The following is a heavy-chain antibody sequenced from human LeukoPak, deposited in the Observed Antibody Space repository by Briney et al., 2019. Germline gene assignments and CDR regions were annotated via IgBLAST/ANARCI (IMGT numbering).Heavy chain of an antibody. D-gene: IGHD5-12*01. CDR2: IYYSGST. J-gene: IGHJ4*02. V-gene: IGHV4-39*01. CDR3: ARRHSGYDFDSGYFDY. Sequence: SETLSLTCTVSGGSISSSSYYWGWIRQPPGKGLEWIGSIYYSGSTYYNPSLKSRVTISVDTSKNQFSLKLSSVTAADTAVYYCARRHSGYDFDSGYFDYWGQGTLVTVSS. CDR1: GGSISSSSYY.